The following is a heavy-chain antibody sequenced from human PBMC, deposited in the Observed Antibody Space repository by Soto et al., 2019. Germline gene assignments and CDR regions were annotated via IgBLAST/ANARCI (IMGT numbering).Heavy chain of an antibody. Sequence: EVQLLESGGGLVQPGGSLRLSCAASGFTFSGYNMNWIRQAPGKGLEWVSCIKSDSSGIWYADSVKGRFTMSRDNAKNSLHLYMNSMRDEDTAVYFCARDSSCSSDYWSQRTLVAVSP. D-gene: IGHD2-2*01. CDR3: ARDSSCSSDY. J-gene: IGHJ4*02. CDR2: IKSDSSGI. CDR1: GFTFSGYN. V-gene: IGHV3-48*02.